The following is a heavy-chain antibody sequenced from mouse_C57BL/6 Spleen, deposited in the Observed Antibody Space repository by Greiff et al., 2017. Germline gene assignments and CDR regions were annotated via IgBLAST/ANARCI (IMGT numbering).Heavy chain of an antibody. Sequence: DVKLVESGGDLVKPGGSLKLSCAASGFTFSSYGMSWVRQTPDKRLEWVATISSGGSYTYYPDSVKGRFTISIDNAKNTLYLQMSSLKSEDTAMYYCARQPSYYAMDYWGQGTSVTVSS. CDR3: ARQPSYYAMDY. CDR2: ISSGGSYT. V-gene: IGHV5-6*02. J-gene: IGHJ4*01. CDR1: GFTFSSYG.